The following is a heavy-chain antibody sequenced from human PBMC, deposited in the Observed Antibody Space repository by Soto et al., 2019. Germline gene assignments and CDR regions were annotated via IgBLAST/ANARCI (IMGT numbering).Heavy chain of an antibody. Sequence: ASVKVSCKASGYTFTSYAMNWVRQAPGQGLEWMGWINASYGTTKYAQKFQGRVTITTDKSASTAYMELSSLRSEDTAVYYCARDPAVAVAINHYYYGMDVWGQGTTVTVSS. J-gene: IGHJ6*02. CDR2: INASYGTT. V-gene: IGHV1-3*01. CDR1: GYTFTSYA. D-gene: IGHD2-2*01. CDR3: ARDPAVAVAINHYYYGMDV.